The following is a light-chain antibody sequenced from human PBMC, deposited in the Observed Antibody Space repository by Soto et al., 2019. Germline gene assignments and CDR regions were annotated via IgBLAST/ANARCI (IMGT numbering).Light chain of an antibody. J-gene: IGLJ3*02. CDR1: SSDVGGYNY. Sequence: LTQPASVSGSPGQSITISCTGTSSDVGGYNYVSWYQHHPDKAPKLMIFDVNNRPSGISSRFSGSKSGNTASLTISGLQAEDEAAYYCSSYTSSSPRLVFGGGTKLTVL. CDR3: SSYTSSSPRLV. CDR2: DVN. V-gene: IGLV2-14*03.